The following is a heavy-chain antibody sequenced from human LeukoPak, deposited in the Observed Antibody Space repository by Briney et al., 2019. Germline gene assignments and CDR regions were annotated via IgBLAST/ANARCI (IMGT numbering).Heavy chain of an antibody. CDR1: GGSLSGYC. CDR3: AKQEAVTATYFYGMDV. J-gene: IGHJ6*02. Sequence: SETLSLTCAVYGGSLSGYCWGWIRQPPGKGLEWIGSIYYTGSTYFNPSLKNRVTISVDTSKNHFSLELSSMTAADTAVYYCAKQEAVTATYFYGMDVWGQGTTVTVSS. V-gene: IGHV4-39*01. D-gene: IGHD2-21*02. CDR2: IYYTGST.